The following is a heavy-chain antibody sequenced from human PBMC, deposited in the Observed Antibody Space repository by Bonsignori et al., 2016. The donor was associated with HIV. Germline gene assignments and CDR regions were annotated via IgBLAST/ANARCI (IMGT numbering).Heavy chain of an antibody. J-gene: IGHJ5*02. D-gene: IGHD5-18*01. CDR2: IMPMLGAP. V-gene: IGHV1-69*13. CDR3: ARDLGYIYGYHYYDP. CDR1: GGSLSNYI. Sequence: QVHLVQSGAEVKKPVSSVKVSCKGSGGSLSNYIISWMRQAPGQGFEWMGGIMPMLGAPNYAQKFQGRVTMTADESTNTVYMELSSLRYDDTGIYYCARDLGYIYGYHYYDPWGQGT.